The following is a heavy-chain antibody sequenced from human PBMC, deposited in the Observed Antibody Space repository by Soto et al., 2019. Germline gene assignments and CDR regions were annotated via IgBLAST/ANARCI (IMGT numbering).Heavy chain of an antibody. CDR3: AKGYLYDSGLINRIVES. J-gene: IGHJ4*02. Sequence: GGSLRLSCAASEFTFSNYAMSWVRQAPGKGLEWVAFINGNGGNIYYADSVKGRFTISRDNSKHTAYLQMNSLRAEDTAIYYCAKGYLYDSGLINRIVESWGQGTLVTVSS. CDR2: INGNGGNI. CDR1: EFTFSNYA. D-gene: IGHD3-22*01. V-gene: IGHV3-23*01.